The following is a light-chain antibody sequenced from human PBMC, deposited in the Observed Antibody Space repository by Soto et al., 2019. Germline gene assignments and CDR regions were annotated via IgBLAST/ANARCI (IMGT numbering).Light chain of an antibody. J-gene: IGLJ1*01. V-gene: IGLV1-51*02. CDR1: SSNIGNNY. CDR3: GTWDSSLSAGYV. Sequence: QSALTQPPSVSAAPGQKVTISCSGSSSNIGNNYVSWYQQLPGTAPKLLIYENNKRPSGIPDRFSGSKSGTSATLGITGLQIGDEADYYCGTWDSSLSAGYVFGTGTKVTV. CDR2: ENN.